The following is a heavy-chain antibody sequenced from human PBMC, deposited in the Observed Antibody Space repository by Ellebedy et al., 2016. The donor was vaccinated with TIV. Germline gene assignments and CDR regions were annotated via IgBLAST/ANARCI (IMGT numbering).Heavy chain of an antibody. D-gene: IGHD5-12*01. Sequence: SETLSLTCTVSGGSISSGGYYWSWIRQHPGKGLEWIGYIYYEGSTYYNPSLKSRITISIDTSKNQFSLKLSSVTAADTAVYYCARGGYDYWALFDYWGQGTLVTVSS. CDR3: ARGGYDYWALFDY. V-gene: IGHV4-31*03. J-gene: IGHJ4*02. CDR2: IYYEGST. CDR1: GGSISSGGYY.